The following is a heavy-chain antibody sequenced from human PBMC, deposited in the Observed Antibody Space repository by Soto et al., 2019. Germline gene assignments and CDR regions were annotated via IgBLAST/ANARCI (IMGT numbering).Heavy chain of an antibody. CDR1: GFDFSNYW. CDR3: ARDQSTGDWFDA. D-gene: IGHD2-2*01. J-gene: IGHJ5*02. V-gene: IGHV3-74*03. CDR2: INGDGSDI. Sequence: EVQLVQSGGGLVQPGGSLRLSCGASGFDFSNYWMHWVRQDPGKGLVWVSRINGDGSDIKYADSVKGRFTISRDNAKNTVYLQMNSLRPEDMAVYYCARDQSTGDWFDAWGQGTLVTVSS.